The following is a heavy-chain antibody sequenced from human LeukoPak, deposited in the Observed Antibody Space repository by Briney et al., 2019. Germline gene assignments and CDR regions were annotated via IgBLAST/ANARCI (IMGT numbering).Heavy chain of an antibody. CDR3: ATNGYSSTGGFNP. CDR1: GYTFTSYY. Sequence: ASVKVSCKASGYTFTSYYMHWVRQAPGQGLEWMGIINPSGGSTSYAQKFQGRVTMTRGTSTSTVYMELSSLRSEDTAVYYCATNGYSSTGGFNPWGQGTLVTVSS. D-gene: IGHD6-13*01. V-gene: IGHV1-46*01. CDR2: INPSGGST. J-gene: IGHJ5*02.